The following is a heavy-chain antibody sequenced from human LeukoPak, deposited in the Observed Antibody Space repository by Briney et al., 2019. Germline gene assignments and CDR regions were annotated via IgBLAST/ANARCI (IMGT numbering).Heavy chain of an antibody. CDR1: GFTFSSYW. V-gene: IGHV3-7*01. J-gene: IGHJ4*02. CDR2: IKQDGSQK. Sequence: GGSLRLSCVAAGFTFSSYWMSSVRQAPGKGLEWVAIIKQDGSQKDYANSVKGRFTISRDNAKNSVFLQMDSLSDEDTAVYYCASSFQFRWGQGTLVTVSS. CDR3: ASSFQFR.